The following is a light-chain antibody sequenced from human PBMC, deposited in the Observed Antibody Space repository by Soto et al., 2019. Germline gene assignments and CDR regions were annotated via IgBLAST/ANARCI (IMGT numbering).Light chain of an antibody. J-gene: IGLJ2*01. CDR1: SSDVGGYNY. CDR2: DVS. Sequence: QSALTQRRSVSGSPGQSVTISCTGTSSDVGGYNYVSWYQQHPGKAPKLMIYDVSKRPSGVPDRFSGSKSGNTASLTISGLQAEDEADYYCCSYAGSYTFVFGGGTKVTVL. CDR3: CSYAGSYTFV. V-gene: IGLV2-11*01.